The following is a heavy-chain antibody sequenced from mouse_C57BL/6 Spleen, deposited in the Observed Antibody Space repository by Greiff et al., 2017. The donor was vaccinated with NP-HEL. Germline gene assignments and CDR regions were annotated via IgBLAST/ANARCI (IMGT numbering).Heavy chain of an antibody. V-gene: IGHV14-4*01. J-gene: IGHJ3*01. CDR2: IDPENGDT. CDR3: TTGYYGSSSLAY. CDR1: GFNIKDDY. D-gene: IGHD1-1*01. Sequence: VQLQQPGAELVRPGASVKLSCTASGFNIKDDYMHWVKQRPEQGLEWIGWIDPENGDTEYASKFQGKATITADTSSNTAYLQLSSLTSEDTAVYYCTTGYYGSSSLAYWGQGTLVTVSA.